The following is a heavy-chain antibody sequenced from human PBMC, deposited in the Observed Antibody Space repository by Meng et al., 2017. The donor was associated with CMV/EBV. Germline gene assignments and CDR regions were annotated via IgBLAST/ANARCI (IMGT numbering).Heavy chain of an antibody. Sequence: GGSLRLSCEASGFRFRLYEMNWVRQAPGKGLEWVSYISSSGSTTHYAESVKGRFTISRDNAKNSVYLQMNTLRAEDTAVYYCARGPLRPFSSSSGSGYFDYWGQGTLVTVSS. J-gene: IGHJ4*02. D-gene: IGHD6-6*01. CDR2: ISSSGSTT. CDR1: GFRFRLYE. CDR3: ARGPLRPFSSSSGSGYFDY. V-gene: IGHV3-48*03.